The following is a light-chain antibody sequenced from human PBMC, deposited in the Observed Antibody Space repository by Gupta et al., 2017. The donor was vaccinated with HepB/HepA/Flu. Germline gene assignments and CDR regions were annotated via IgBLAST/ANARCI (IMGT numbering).Light chain of an antibody. Sequence: QSAPTQPPSASGSPGQSVTISCTGTSSDIGAYNLVSWYQQHPGKAPQLIIYDVFQRPSGVPDRFSGSKSGNTASLTVSGLQAEDEADYYCFSYAGNDNWVFGGGTKVTVL. J-gene: IGLJ1*01. CDR1: SSDIGAYNL. V-gene: IGLV2-8*01. CDR2: DVF. CDR3: FSYAGNDNWV.